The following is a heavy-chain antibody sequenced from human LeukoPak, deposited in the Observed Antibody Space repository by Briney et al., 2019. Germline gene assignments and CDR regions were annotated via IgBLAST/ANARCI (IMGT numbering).Heavy chain of an antibody. Sequence: GGSLRLSCSASVLNLHDVWMIWVRQTLWRGLEWVANIKGDGSEKNYVGSVRGRFTISRDNAKNALYLQMNSLRAEDTALYHCVLSPYDFWSGYYLYWGQGTLVTVSS. V-gene: IGHV3-7*03. CDR3: VLSPYDFWSGYYLY. D-gene: IGHD3-3*01. CDR1: VLNLHDVW. CDR2: IKGDGSEK. J-gene: IGHJ4*02.